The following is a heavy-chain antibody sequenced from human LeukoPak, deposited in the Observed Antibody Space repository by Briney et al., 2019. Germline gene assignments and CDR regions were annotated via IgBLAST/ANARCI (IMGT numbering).Heavy chain of an antibody. D-gene: IGHD3-22*01. Sequence: GGSLRLSCAASGFTFSNYWMSWVRQAPGKGLEWVANIKEDGSEKYNVDSVKGRFTISKDNAKKTLYLQMNSLRAEDTAVYYCARDLYRIVVVPHYFDYWGQGTLVTVSS. CDR3: ARDLYRIVVVPHYFDY. J-gene: IGHJ4*02. V-gene: IGHV3-7*01. CDR2: IKEDGSEK. CDR1: GFTFSNYW.